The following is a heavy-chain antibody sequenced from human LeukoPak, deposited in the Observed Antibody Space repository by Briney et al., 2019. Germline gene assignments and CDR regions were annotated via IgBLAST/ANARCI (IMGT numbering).Heavy chain of an antibody. CDR1: GYIFTSDW. CDR3: AIQGLPRTYTY. J-gene: IGHJ4*01. CDR2: IYPGDSDT. V-gene: IGHV5-51*01. Sequence: GESLKISCQGSGYIFTSDWIAWVRQMTGKGLEWMGIIYPGDSDTRYSPSFQGHVTISADKSISTAYLQWTSLKASDTAMYYCAIQGLPRTYTYWGQGTLVSVSS. D-gene: IGHD1-14*01.